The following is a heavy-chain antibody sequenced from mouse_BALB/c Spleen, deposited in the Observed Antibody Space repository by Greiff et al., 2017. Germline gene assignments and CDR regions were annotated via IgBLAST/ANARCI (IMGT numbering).Heavy chain of an antibody. J-gene: IGHJ2*01. CDR1: GFTFSSYG. CDR3: ARLGKRGVMDY. V-gene: IGHV5-6*01. Sequence: EVKLMESGGDLVKPGGSLKLSCAASGFTFSSYGMSWVRQTPDKRLEWVATISSGGSYTYYPDSVKGRFTISRDNAKNTLYLQMSSLKSEDTAMYYCARLGKRGVMDYWGQGTTLTVSS. CDR2: ISSGGSYT. D-gene: IGHD2-13*01.